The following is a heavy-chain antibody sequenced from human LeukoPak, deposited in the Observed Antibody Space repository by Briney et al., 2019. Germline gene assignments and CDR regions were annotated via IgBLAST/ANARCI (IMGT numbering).Heavy chain of an antibody. CDR2: TYYRSKYYF. J-gene: IGHJ4*02. CDR3: ARERLHDYSRTLDY. CDR1: GDSVSTNSAA. Sequence: SQTLSLTCAISGDSVSTNSAAWNWIRQSPSRGLEWLGRTYYRSKYYFDYAASVKSRITINPDTSKNQFSLQLSSVTPEDTAVYYCARERLHDYSRTLDYWGQGTLVTVSS. D-gene: IGHD4-11*01. V-gene: IGHV6-1*01.